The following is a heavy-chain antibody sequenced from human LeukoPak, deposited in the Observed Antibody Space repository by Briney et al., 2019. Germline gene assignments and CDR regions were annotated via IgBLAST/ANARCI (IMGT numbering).Heavy chain of an antibody. J-gene: IGHJ6*03. CDR1: GGTFSSYA. V-gene: IGHV1-69*06. Sequence: SVKVSCKASGGTFSSYAISWVRQAPGQGLEWMGGIIPIFGTANYAQKFQGRVTITADKSTSTAYMELSRLRSDDTAVYYCARGDVWFGELRYYYMDVWGKGTTVTISS. CDR2: IIPIFGTA. D-gene: IGHD3-10*01. CDR3: ARGDVWFGELRYYYMDV.